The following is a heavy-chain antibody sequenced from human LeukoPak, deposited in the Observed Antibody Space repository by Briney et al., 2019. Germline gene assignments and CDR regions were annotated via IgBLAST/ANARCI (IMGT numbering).Heavy chain of an antibody. CDR2: ISAYNGNT. CDR3: ARDISRGYCSSTICPQGY. CDR1: GYTFTSYG. V-gene: IGHV1-18*01. J-gene: IGHJ4*02. Sequence: ASVKVSRKASGYTFTSYGISWVRQAPGQGLEWMGWISAYNGNTNYAQKLQGRVTMTTDTSTSTAYMELRSLRSDDTAVYYCARDISRGYCSSTICPQGYWGQGTLVTVSS. D-gene: IGHD2-2*01.